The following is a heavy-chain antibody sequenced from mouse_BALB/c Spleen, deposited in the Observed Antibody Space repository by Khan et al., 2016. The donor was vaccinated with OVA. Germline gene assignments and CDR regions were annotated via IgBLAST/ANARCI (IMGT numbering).Heavy chain of an antibody. V-gene: IGHV9-1*02. CDR2: INTYTGEP. J-gene: IGHJ1*01. Sequence: QIQLVQSVPELKKPGETVKISCKASGYTFTNYGMNWVKQAPGKGLKWMGWINTYTGEPTYTDDFKGRFAFSLETSASTAYLQINNLKNEDMATYFCARGAIYWYFDVWGAGTTVTVSS. CDR1: GYTFTNYG. CDR3: ARGAIYWYFDV.